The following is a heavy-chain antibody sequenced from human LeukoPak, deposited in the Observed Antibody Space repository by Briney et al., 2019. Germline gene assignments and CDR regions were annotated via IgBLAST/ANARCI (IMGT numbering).Heavy chain of an antibody. J-gene: IGHJ4*02. Sequence: GRSLRLSCAASGFTFSSYGMHWVRQAPGKGLEWVAVIWYDGSNKYYADSVKGRFTISRDNSKNTLYLQMNSLRAEDTAVYYCAKDLISGRWLQYAGDYWGQGTLVTVSS. V-gene: IGHV3-33*06. CDR2: IWYDGSNK. CDR3: AKDLISGRWLQYAGDY. D-gene: IGHD5-24*01. CDR1: GFTFSSYG.